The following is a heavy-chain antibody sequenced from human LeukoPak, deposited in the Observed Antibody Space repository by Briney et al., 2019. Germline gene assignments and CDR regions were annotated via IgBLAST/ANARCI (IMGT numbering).Heavy chain of an antibody. Sequence: ASVKVSCKVSGYTLTELSMHWVRQAPGKGLEWMGGFDPEDGETIYAQKFQGRVTMTEDTSTDTAYMELSSLRSEDTAVYYCATHPVLQSSPGVYVKDAFDIWGQGTMVTVSS. V-gene: IGHV1-24*01. J-gene: IGHJ3*02. CDR2: FDPEDGET. D-gene: IGHD5/OR15-5a*01. CDR1: GYTLTELS. CDR3: ATHPVLQSSPGVYVKDAFDI.